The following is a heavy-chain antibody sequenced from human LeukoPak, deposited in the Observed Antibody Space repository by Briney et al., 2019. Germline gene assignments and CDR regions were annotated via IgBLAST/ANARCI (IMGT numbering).Heavy chain of an antibody. CDR3: ARDLRDTSMIAYPYFMDV. CDR2: IVSTSSLM. V-gene: IGHV3-21*01. D-gene: IGHD5-18*01. CDR1: GFTFSTYN. Sequence: GGSLRLSCAASGFTFSTYNMNWVRQAPGKGLEWVSSIVSTSSLMSYADSVKGRFTISRDNAKNSLYLHMNSLRAEETAVYFCARDLRDTSMIAYPYFMDVWGKGTTVIISS. J-gene: IGHJ6*03.